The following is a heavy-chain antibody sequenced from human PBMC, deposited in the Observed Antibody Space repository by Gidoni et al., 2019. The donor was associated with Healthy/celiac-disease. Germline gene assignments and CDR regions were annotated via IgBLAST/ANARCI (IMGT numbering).Heavy chain of an antibody. CDR1: GYTFTGYY. V-gene: IGHV1-2*02. D-gene: IGHD3-22*01. Sequence: QVQLVQSGAEVKKPGASVKVSCKVSGYTFTGYYMHWVRQAPGQGLEWMGWINPNSGGTNYAQKFQGRVTMTRDTSISTAYMELSRLRSDDTAVYYCARDIGYDSSGYEPGDAFDIWGQGTMVTVSS. J-gene: IGHJ3*02. CDR2: INPNSGGT. CDR3: ARDIGYDSSGYEPGDAFDI.